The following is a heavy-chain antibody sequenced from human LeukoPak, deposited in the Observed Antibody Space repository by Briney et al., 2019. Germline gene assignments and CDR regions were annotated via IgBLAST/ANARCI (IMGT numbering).Heavy chain of an antibody. J-gene: IGHJ5*02. CDR2: INPNSGGT. Sequence: ASVKVSCKAFGYTFISYYIHRVRQAPGQGLEWMGWINPNSGGTKSAQNFQGRVSMTRDTSISTAYMELSSLTSDDTAVYYCAREEQVGATELDPWGQGTLVTVFS. CDR3: AREEQVGATELDP. CDR1: GYTFISYY. V-gene: IGHV1-2*02. D-gene: IGHD1-26*01.